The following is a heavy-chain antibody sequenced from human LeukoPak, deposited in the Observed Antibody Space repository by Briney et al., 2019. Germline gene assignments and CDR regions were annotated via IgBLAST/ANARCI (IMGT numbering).Heavy chain of an antibody. Sequence: GGSLRLSCAASGFTFSSFSMTWVRQAPGKGLEWIPYIHSTSSPIYYADSVKGRFTVSRDSAKNSLYLQMNSLTAEDTAVYYCGRGGSTGSWFNYWGQGTLVTVSS. CDR1: GFTFSSFS. J-gene: IGHJ4*02. V-gene: IGHV3-48*01. CDR3: GRGGSTGSWFNY. D-gene: IGHD6-13*01. CDR2: IHSTSSPI.